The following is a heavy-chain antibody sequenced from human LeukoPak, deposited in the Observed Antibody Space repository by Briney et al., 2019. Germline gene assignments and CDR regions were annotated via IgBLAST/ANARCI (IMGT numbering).Heavy chain of an antibody. Sequence: GGSLRLSCAASGFTFSSYSMNWVRQAPGKGLEWVSSISSSSYIYYADSVKGRFTISRDNAKNSLYLQMNSLRAEDTAVYYCARVVVPAAIKVADYWGQGTLVTVSS. D-gene: IGHD2-2*01. CDR2: ISSSSYI. CDR1: GFTFSSYS. CDR3: ARVVVPAAIKVADY. V-gene: IGHV3-21*01. J-gene: IGHJ4*02.